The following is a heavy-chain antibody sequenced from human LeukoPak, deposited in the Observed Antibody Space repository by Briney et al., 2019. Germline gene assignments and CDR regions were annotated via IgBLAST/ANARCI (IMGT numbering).Heavy chain of an antibody. CDR1: GGSISSYY. V-gene: IGHV4-59*01. CDR2: IYYSGST. J-gene: IGHJ5*02. CDR3: ARASSAYYDFWSGYPNWFDP. Sequence: PSETLSLTCTVSGGSISSYYWSWIRQPPGKGLERIGDIYYSGSTDYNPSLKSRVTISVDTSKNQFSLKLSSVTAADTAVYYCARASSAYYDFWSGYPNWFDPWGQGTLVTVSS. D-gene: IGHD3-3*01.